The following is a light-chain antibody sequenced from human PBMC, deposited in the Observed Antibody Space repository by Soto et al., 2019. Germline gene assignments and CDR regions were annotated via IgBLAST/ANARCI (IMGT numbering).Light chain of an antibody. V-gene: IGKV1-5*01. CDR2: DAS. Sequence: DIQMTQSPSTLSASVGASVSITCRASQSISSWLAWYQQQPGKAPKVLIYDASNLESGVPSRFSGSGSGTDFTLTISSLQPEDFATYYCIQDYNYPLTFGGGTKVDIK. J-gene: IGKJ4*01. CDR3: IQDYNYPLT. CDR1: QSISSW.